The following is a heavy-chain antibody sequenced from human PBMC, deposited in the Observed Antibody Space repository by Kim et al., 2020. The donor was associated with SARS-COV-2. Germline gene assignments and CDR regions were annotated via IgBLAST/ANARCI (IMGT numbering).Heavy chain of an antibody. J-gene: IGHJ6*02. CDR3: ARVTTAAGSYYYGLDV. Sequence: KFQGRVTITRDTSASTAYMELSSLRSEDTAVYYCARVTTAAGSYYYGLDVWGQGTTVTVSS. D-gene: IGHD6-25*01. V-gene: IGHV1-3*01.